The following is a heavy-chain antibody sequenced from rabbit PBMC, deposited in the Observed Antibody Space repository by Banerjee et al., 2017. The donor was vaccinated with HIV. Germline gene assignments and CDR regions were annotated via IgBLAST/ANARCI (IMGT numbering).Heavy chain of an antibody. Sequence: QEQLAESGGGLVQPGGSLKLSCKASGFNFSSCGVSWVRQAPGKGLEWIGYIDPVFGGTYYATWVNGRFTISSHNAQNTLYLQLNSLTVADTATYFCARDLAGVIGWNFNLWGPGTLVTVS. V-gene: IGHV1S47*01. CDR1: GFNFSSCG. D-gene: IGHD4-1*01. CDR3: ARDLAGVIGWNFNL. CDR2: IDPVFGGT. J-gene: IGHJ4*01.